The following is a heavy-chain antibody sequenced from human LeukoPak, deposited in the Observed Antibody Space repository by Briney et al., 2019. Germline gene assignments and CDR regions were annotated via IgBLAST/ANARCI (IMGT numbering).Heavy chain of an antibody. Sequence: SVKVSCKASGGTFSSYAISWVRQAPGQGLEWMGRIIPIFGTANYAQKFQGRVTITTDESTSTAYKELSSLRSEDTAVYYCASSPRSSGRKGGFDYWGQGTLVTVSS. CDR2: IIPIFGTA. D-gene: IGHD6-19*01. CDR1: GGTFSSYA. CDR3: ASSPRSSGRKGGFDY. V-gene: IGHV1-69*05. J-gene: IGHJ4*02.